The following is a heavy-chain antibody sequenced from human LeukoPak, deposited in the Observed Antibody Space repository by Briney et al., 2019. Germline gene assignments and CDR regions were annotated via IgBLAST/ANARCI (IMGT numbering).Heavy chain of an antibody. V-gene: IGHV1-69*05. CDR2: IIPIFGTA. J-gene: IGHJ6*03. Sequence: GASVKVSCKASGGTFSSYAISWVRQTPGQGLEWRGGIIPIFGTANYAQKFQGRVTITTDESTSTAYMELSSLRSEDTAVYYCARTLVATITVRHYYYYMDVWGKGTTVTVSS. D-gene: IGHD5-24*01. CDR1: GGTFSSYA. CDR3: ARTLVATITVRHYYYYMDV.